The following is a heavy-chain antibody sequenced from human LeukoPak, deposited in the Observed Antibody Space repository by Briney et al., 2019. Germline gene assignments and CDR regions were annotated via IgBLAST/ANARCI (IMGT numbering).Heavy chain of an antibody. CDR3: ARQSLLAPVVGTNSFDP. CDR1: GYSFTSYW. V-gene: IGHV5-51*01. Sequence: PGESLKISCKGSGYSFTSYWIGWVRQMPGKGLEWMGIIYPGDSDTRYSPSFQGQVTISADKSISTAYLQWSSLKASDTAMYYCARQSLLAPVVGTNSFDPWGQGTLVTVSS. CDR2: IYPGDSDT. D-gene: IGHD6-19*01. J-gene: IGHJ5*02.